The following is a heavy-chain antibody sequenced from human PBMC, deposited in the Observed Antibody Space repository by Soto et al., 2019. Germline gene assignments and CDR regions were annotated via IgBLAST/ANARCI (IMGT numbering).Heavy chain of an antibody. J-gene: IGHJ6*02. Sequence: GASVKVSCKASGYTFSNYGISWVRQAPGQGLEWMGWISAHNGNKDSAQKFQGRVTMTTDTSTDTAYMELRSLRSDDTAVYYCARDDRYSNSYNPGGRLFYIMDVWGQGTTVTVSS. CDR1: GYTFSNYG. CDR3: ARDDRYSNSYNPGGRLFYIMDV. CDR2: ISAHNGNK. V-gene: IGHV1-18*04. D-gene: IGHD6-6*01.